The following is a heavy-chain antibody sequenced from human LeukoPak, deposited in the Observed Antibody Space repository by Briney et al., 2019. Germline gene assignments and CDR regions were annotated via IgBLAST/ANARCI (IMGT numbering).Heavy chain of an antibody. D-gene: IGHD2-15*01. CDR1: TYPISSGYY. CDR3: VRPGYCSGGSCYWFDP. Sequence: PSETLSLTCAVPTYPISSGYYWGWVRQPPGKGLEWIGSIYHSGTTYYNPSLKSRVTISVDTSKNQFSLKLNSVTAADTAVYYCVRPGYCSGGSCYWFDPWGQGTLVTVSS. CDR2: IYHSGTT. J-gene: IGHJ5*02. V-gene: IGHV4-38-2*01.